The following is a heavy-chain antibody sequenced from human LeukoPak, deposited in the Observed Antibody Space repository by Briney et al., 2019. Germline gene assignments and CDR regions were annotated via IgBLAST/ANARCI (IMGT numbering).Heavy chain of an antibody. D-gene: IGHD2-2*02. Sequence: SETLSLTCAVYGESFSGYYWSWIRQPPGKGLEWIGEINHSGSTNYNPSLKSRVTISVDTSKNQFSLKLSSVTAADTAVYYCAGCDCSSTSCYMCYFDYWGQGTLVTVSS. CDR2: INHSGST. CDR1: GESFSGYY. CDR3: AGCDCSSTSCYMCYFDY. J-gene: IGHJ4*02. V-gene: IGHV4-34*01.